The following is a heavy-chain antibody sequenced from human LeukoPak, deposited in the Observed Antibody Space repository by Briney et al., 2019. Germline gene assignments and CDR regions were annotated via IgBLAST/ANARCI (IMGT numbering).Heavy chain of an antibody. J-gene: IGHJ4*02. CDR1: GGSFSIYY. D-gene: IGHD4-17*01. CDR2: IYTSGST. V-gene: IGHV4-4*07. Sequence: SETLSLTCTVSGGSFSIYYWSWIRQPAGKGLEWIGRIYTSGSTNYNPSLKSRVTMSVDTSKNQFSLTLSSMPAADTAVYYCARGPTTVTRGFAYWGQGTLVT. CDR3: ARGPTTVTRGFAY.